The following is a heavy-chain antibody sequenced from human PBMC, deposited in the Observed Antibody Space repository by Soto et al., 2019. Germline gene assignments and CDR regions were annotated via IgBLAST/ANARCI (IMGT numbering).Heavy chain of an antibody. CDR3: ARAPYYYDSRGYRYFDS. D-gene: IGHD3-22*01. CDR2: IYHSGST. V-gene: IGHV4-4*02. J-gene: IGHJ4*02. Sequence: SETLSLTCSVSGDSIRSSNWWIWVRQPPGKGLEWIGEIYHSGSTNYDPSLETRVTISTDKSKNHFSLNLSSVTAADTAVYYCARAPYYYDSRGYRYFDSWGQGTLVTVSS. CDR1: GDSIRSSNW.